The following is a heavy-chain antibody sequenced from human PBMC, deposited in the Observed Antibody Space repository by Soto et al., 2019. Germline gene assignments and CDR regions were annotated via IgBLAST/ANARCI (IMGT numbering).Heavy chain of an antibody. CDR2: IYYRGSA. J-gene: IGHJ4*02. V-gene: IGHV4-59*01. CDR3: VRANSFDF. Sequence: QVQLQESGPGLVKPSETLSLTCTVSGGSINNYYWSWFRQPPGKGLEWIGSIYYRGSANSNPSLKSRLTISVDTSRNQFSLKLSSVTAGDTATYYCVRANSFDFWGQGTVVTVSS. CDR1: GGSINNYY.